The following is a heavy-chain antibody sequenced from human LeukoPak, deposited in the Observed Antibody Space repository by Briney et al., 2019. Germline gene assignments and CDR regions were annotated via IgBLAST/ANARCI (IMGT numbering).Heavy chain of an antibody. Sequence: GGSLRLSCVASGFTFSTYGMHWVRQAPGKGLEWVALIWFDGSNEYYLDSVKGRFTISRDNAENTLFLLLHSLRAEDTAVYYCTRGHPGKLDYWGQGTLVTVSS. CDR3: TRGHPGKLDY. J-gene: IGHJ4*02. V-gene: IGHV3-33*03. CDR2: IWFDGSNE. D-gene: IGHD3-10*01. CDR1: GFTFSTYG.